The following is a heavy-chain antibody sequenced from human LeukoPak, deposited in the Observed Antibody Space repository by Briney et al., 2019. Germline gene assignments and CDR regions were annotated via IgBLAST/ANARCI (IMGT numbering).Heavy chain of an antibody. CDR1: GFTFSSYA. J-gene: IGHJ5*02. Sequence: PGGSLRLSCAASGFTFSSYAMHWVRQAPGKGLEWVAVISYDGSNKYYADSVKGRFTISRDNSKNTLYLQMNSLRAEDTAVYYCARGMPLKAAAPLQRAFDPWGQGTLVTVSS. D-gene: IGHD6-13*01. CDR3: ARGMPLKAAAPLQRAFDP. V-gene: IGHV3-30*04. CDR2: ISYDGSNK.